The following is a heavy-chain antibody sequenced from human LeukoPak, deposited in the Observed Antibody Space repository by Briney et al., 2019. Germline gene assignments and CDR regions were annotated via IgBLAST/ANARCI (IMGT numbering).Heavy chain of an antibody. V-gene: IGHV3-48*03. D-gene: IGHD5-18*01. J-gene: IGHJ6*02. Sequence: GGSLTLSCAASGFTFSSYEMNWVRQAPGKGLEWVSYISSSGSTIYYADSVKGRFTISRDNAKNSLYLQMNSLRAEDTAVYYCARGDSYGQYYYYYYGMDVWGQGTTVTVSS. CDR3: ARGDSYGQYYYYYYGMDV. CDR1: GFTFSSYE. CDR2: ISSSGSTI.